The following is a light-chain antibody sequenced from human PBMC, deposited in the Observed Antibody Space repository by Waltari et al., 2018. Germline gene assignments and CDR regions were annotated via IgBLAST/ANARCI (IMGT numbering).Light chain of an antibody. Sequence: DVVMTQSPLSLPVTLGQSASIACRSSQSFVRTDGRTYLNGFHQTPGQTPRRLIYKVYNLESGVPDRFSGSGSGTDFTLSISRVEAEEVGTYYCMQRTHPYTFGPGTKLEI. CDR1: QSFVRTDGRTY. J-gene: IGKJ2*01. CDR2: KVY. V-gene: IGKV2-30*02. CDR3: MQRTHPYT.